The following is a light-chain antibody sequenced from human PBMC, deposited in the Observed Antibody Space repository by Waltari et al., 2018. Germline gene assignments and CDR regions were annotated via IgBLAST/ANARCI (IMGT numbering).Light chain of an antibody. Sequence: SYELTQPPSVSVSPGQTASITCSGDQLGPKFASWYQQKPGQSPVVVIYEDKKRPSGRPERFAGSNSGNAATLTISGTQAVDEADYYCQTWDGTTAVFGGGTKLTVL. CDR1: QLGPKF. CDR2: EDK. CDR3: QTWDGTTAV. J-gene: IGLJ3*02. V-gene: IGLV3-1*01.